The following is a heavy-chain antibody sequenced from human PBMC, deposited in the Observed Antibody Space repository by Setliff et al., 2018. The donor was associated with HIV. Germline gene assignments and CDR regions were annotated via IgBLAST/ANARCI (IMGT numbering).Heavy chain of an antibody. V-gene: IGHV2-70*16. D-gene: IGHD1-26*01. Sequence: LSLTCTVSGGSISNGGYYWSWIRQPPGKALEWLARIDWDGDKFYNASLKTRLTISKDTFKKQVILTVANVDPADTATYYCARDSGNYAFDYWGLGTLVTVSS. CDR1: GGSISNGGYY. J-gene: IGHJ4*02. CDR2: IDWDGDK. CDR3: ARDSGNYAFDY.